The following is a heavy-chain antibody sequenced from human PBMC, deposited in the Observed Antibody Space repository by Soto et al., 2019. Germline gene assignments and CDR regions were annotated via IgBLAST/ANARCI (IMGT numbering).Heavy chain of an antibody. Sequence: GGSLRLSCAASGFTFSSYAMSWVRQAAGKGLEWVSAISGSGGRTYYADSVKGRFTISRDNSKNTLYLQMNSLRAEDTAVYYCAKGRSLSGWLLYYFDYWGQGT. V-gene: IGHV3-23*01. CDR3: AKGRSLSGWLLYYFDY. J-gene: IGHJ4*02. CDR2: ISGSGGRT. CDR1: GFTFSSYA. D-gene: IGHD3-3*01.